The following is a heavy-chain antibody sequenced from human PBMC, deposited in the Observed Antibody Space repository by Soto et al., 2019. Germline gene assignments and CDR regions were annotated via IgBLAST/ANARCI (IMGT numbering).Heavy chain of an antibody. CDR3: ARDGIVATWFDY. J-gene: IGHJ4*02. D-gene: IGHD5-12*01. Sequence: PSETLSLTCAVHGGSFSGYYWSWIRQPPGKGLEWIGEINHSGSTNYNPSLKSRVTISVDTSKNQFSLKLSSVTAADTAVYYCARDGIVATWFDYWGQGTLVTVSS. CDR2: INHSGST. V-gene: IGHV4-34*01. CDR1: GGSFSGYY.